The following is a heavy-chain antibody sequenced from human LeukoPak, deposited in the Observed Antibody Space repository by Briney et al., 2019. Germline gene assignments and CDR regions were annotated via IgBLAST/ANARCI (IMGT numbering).Heavy chain of an antibody. CDR3: ARSGAGYDFWSGYPI. CDR2: INPNSGGT. CDR1: GYTFTGYY. V-gene: IGHV1-2*02. D-gene: IGHD3-3*01. Sequence: ASVKVSCKASGYTFTGYYMHWVRQAPGQGLEWMGWINPNSGGTNYAQKFQGRVTMTRDTSISTAYMELSRLRSDDTAVYYCARSGAGYDFWSGYPIWGQGTLVTVSS. J-gene: IGHJ4*02.